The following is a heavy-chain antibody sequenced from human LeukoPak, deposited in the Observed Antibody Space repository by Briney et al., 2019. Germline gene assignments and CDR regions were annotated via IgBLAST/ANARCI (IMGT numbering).Heavy chain of an antibody. CDR2: MNPKSGDT. CDR1: GYTFINYE. J-gene: IGHJ6*03. V-gene: IGHV1-8*03. Sequence: ASVKVSCKASGYTFINYEINWVRQATGQGLEWMGWMNPKSGDTGYEQKFQGRVTITRNSSISTVYMELNSLRSADTAVYYCARGWYMDVWGKGTTVTVSS. CDR3: ARGWYMDV.